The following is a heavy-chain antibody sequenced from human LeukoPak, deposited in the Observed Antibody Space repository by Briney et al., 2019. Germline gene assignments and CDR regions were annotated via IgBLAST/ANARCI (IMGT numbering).Heavy chain of an antibody. V-gene: IGHV3-23*01. CDR1: GFTFNNFT. D-gene: IGHD1-14*01. CDR2: ISGSGDST. CDR3: AKTGYIRNPDY. J-gene: IGHJ4*02. Sequence: GGSLRLSCVASGFTFNNFTMRWVRQAPGKGLEWVSAISGSGDSTYYADSVKDRFTISRDNSKNTLYLQMNSLRAEDTAVYYCAKTGYIRNPDYWGQGTLVTVSS.